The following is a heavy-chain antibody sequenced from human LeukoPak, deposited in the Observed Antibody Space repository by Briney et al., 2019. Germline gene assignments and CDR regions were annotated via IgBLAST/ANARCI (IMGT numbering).Heavy chain of an antibody. CDR1: GFTFSGYA. D-gene: IGHD5-12*01. J-gene: IGHJ6*02. V-gene: IGHV3-30-3*01. CDR2: ISYDGSNK. Sequence: GRSLRLSCAASGFTFSGYAMHWVRQAPGKGLEWVAVISYDGSNKYYADSVKGRFTISRDNSKNTLYLQMNSLRAEDTAVYYCARDGVATAYYGMDVWGQGTTVTVSS. CDR3: ARDGVATAYYGMDV.